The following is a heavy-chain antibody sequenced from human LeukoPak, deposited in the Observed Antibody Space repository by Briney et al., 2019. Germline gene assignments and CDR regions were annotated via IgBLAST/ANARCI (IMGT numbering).Heavy chain of an antibody. Sequence: GASVKVSCKTSGYTFTSYGISWVRQAPGQGLEWMGWINPNSGDTNFAQKFQGRVTMTRDTSISTVYMELGRLRSDDTAVFYCARGYYDSSDFEYLQHWGQGTLVTVSS. V-gene: IGHV1-2*02. CDR2: INPNSGDT. J-gene: IGHJ1*01. D-gene: IGHD3-22*01. CDR3: ARGYYDSSDFEYLQH. CDR1: GYTFTSYG.